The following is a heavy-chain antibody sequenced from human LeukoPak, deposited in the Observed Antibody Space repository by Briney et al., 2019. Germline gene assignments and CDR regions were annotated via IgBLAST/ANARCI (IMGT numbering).Heavy chain of an antibody. D-gene: IGHD3-9*01. Sequence: SETLSLTCTVSGGSISSYYWSWIRQPPGKGLEWIGYIYYSGSTNYNPSLKSRVTISVDTSKNQFSLKLSSVTAADTAVYYCPRGGDIEGFDYWGQGTLVTVSS. CDR1: GGSISSYY. CDR3: PRGGDIEGFDY. J-gene: IGHJ4*02. CDR2: IYYSGST. V-gene: IGHV4-59*01.